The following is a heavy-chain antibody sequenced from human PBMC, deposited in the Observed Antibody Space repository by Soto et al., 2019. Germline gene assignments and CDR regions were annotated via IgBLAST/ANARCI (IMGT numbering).Heavy chain of an antibody. Sequence: GGSLRLSCAASGFTFNNAWMSLVRQAPGKGLEWVGRIKGEADGGTTDYAAPVKGRITISRDHSKDTLYLRMNSLKTEDTAVYYCTTGLSNGYYNFDYWGQGTPVTAPQ. J-gene: IGHJ4*02. CDR2: IKGEADGGTT. V-gene: IGHV3-15*01. CDR1: GFTFNNAW. CDR3: TTGLSNGYYNFDY. D-gene: IGHD3-22*01.